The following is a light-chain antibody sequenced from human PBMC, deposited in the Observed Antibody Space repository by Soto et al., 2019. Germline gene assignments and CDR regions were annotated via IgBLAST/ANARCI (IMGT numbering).Light chain of an antibody. J-gene: IGKJ5*01. Sequence: DIQMTQSPSSLSASVGDRVTITCRASQGISTSLAWYQLKPGKVPKLLIYGASTLQSGVPSRFSGSGSGTDFTLAISSLQPEDVATYYCQKYNSPPITFGQGTRLEIK. CDR3: QKYNSPPIT. V-gene: IGKV1-27*01. CDR2: GAS. CDR1: QGISTS.